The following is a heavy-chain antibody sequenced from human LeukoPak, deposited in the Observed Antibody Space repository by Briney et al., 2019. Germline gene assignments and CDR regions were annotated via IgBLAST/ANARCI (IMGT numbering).Heavy chain of an antibody. J-gene: IGHJ4*02. D-gene: IGHD6-19*01. Sequence: ASVKVSCKASGYTFTGYYMHWVRQAPGQGLEWMGWISPNSGGTNYAQKFRGRVTMTRDTSISTAYMELSRLRSDDTAVYYCARGGGSGWYGRVVHYFDYWGQGTLATVSS. CDR1: GYTFTGYY. CDR2: ISPNSGGT. V-gene: IGHV1-2*02. CDR3: ARGGGSGWYGRVVHYFDY.